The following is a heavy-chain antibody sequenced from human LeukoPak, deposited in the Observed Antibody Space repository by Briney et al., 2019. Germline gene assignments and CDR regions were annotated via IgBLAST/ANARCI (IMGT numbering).Heavy chain of an antibody. CDR3: ARVWYCSGGSCYLSDY. J-gene: IGHJ4*02. V-gene: IGHV3-7*01. Sequence: QPGGSLRLSCAASGFTFSSYWMSWVRQAPGKGLEWVANIKQDGSEKYYVDSVKGRFTISRDNAKNSLYLQMNSLRAEDTAVYYCARVWYCSGGSCYLSDYWGQGTLVTVSS. D-gene: IGHD2-15*01. CDR1: GFTFSSYW. CDR2: IKQDGSEK.